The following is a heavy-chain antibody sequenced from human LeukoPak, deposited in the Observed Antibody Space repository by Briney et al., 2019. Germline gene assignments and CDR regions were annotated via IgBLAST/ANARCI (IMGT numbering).Heavy chain of an antibody. J-gene: IGHJ4*02. Sequence: SETLSLTCTGSDGSINNYFWTWIRQPPGKGLEWIGHIFFTGYRKSNPSLRSRVTISLDTSKNQFSLRLSSVTAADTAVYYCAGHVGGSSKLDSWGPGTLVFVSS. D-gene: IGHD6-6*01. CDR3: AGHVGGSSKLDS. CDR1: DGSINNYF. CDR2: IFFTGYR. V-gene: IGHV4-59*08.